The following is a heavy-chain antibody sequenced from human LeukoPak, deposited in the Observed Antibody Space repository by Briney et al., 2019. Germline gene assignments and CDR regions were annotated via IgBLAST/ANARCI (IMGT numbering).Heavy chain of an antibody. CDR1: GYTFTGYY. CDR3: ARVGDSSGYYCPWFCYYYMDV. J-gene: IGHJ6*03. CDR2: INPNSGGT. Sequence: GASVKVSCKASGYTFTGYYMHWVRQAPGQGLEWMGWINPNSGGTNYAQKLQGRVTMTTDTSTSTAYMELRSLRSDDTAVYYCARVGDSSGYYCPWFCYYYMDVWGKGTTVTISS. D-gene: IGHD3-22*01. V-gene: IGHV1-2*02.